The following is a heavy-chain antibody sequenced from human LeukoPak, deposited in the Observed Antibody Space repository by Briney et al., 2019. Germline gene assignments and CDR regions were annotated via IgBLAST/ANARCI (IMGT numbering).Heavy chain of an antibody. CDR1: GGSINSGDYY. Sequence: SQTLSLTCTVSGGSINSGDYYWSWIRRPPGEALEWIGHIYYSGSPYYNPSLKRRIIISIATFKTQYSLNRSSVTDAATAVYCCGRSRSQYSNYYDYWGQGTLVTVSS. V-gene: IGHV4-30-4*01. CDR3: GRSRSQYSNYYDY. D-gene: IGHD1-26*01. CDR2: IYYSGSP. J-gene: IGHJ4*02.